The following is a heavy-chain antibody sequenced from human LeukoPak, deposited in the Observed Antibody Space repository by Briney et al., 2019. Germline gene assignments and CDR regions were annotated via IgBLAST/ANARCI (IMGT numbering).Heavy chain of an antibody. Sequence: GASVKVSCKASGGTFSSYAISWVRQAPGQGLEWMGGIIPIFGTANHAQKFQGRVTITADESTSTAYMELSSLRSEDTAVYYCARGPCSGGSCYFDYWGQGTLVTVSS. CDR1: GGTFSSYA. J-gene: IGHJ4*02. D-gene: IGHD2-15*01. CDR3: ARGPCSGGSCYFDY. CDR2: IIPIFGTA. V-gene: IGHV1-69*13.